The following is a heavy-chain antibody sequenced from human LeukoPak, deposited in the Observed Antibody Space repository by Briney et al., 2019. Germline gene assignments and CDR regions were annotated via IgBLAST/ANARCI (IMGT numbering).Heavy chain of an antibody. CDR3: ARGALGRYDFWSGYRLDY. Sequence: PSETLSLTCAVYGGSFSGYYWSWIRQPPGKGLEWIGEINHSGSTNYNPSLKSRVTISVDTSKNQFSLKLSSVTAEDTAVYYCARGALGRYDFWSGYRLDYWGQGTLVTVSS. J-gene: IGHJ4*02. CDR2: INHSGST. D-gene: IGHD3-3*01. V-gene: IGHV4-34*01. CDR1: GGSFSGYY.